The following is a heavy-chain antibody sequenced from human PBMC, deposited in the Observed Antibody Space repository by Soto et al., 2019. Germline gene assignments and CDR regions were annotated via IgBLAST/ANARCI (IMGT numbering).Heavy chain of an antibody. D-gene: IGHD2-8*02. V-gene: IGHV3-7*01. CDR3: TGLNSGYFDY. J-gene: IGHJ4*02. Sequence: EVQLVESGGGLVQPGGSLRLSCAASGFTFRNYWMSWVRQAPGKGLEWVANIKHNGSEKYYVDSVKGRFTISRDNAKNSLYLDMSSLRTEDTAIYYCTGLNSGYFDYWAQRTLVTVCS. CDR2: IKHNGSEK. CDR1: GFTFRNYW.